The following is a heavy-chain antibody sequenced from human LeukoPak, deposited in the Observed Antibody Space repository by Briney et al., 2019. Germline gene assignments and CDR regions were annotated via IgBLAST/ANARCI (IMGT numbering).Heavy chain of an antibody. CDR1: GFTVSSNY. CDR2: IYSGGST. D-gene: IGHD3-22*01. CDR3: ARDSSVNYDNSGYYNSYFYGMDV. Sequence: GGSLRLSCAASGFTVSSNYMSWVRQAPGKGLEWVSVIYSGGSTYYADSVKGRFTISRDNAKNSLYLQMNSLRDEDTAVFYCARDSSVNYDNSGYYNSYFYGMDVWGQGTTVTVSS. J-gene: IGHJ6*02. V-gene: IGHV3-53*01.